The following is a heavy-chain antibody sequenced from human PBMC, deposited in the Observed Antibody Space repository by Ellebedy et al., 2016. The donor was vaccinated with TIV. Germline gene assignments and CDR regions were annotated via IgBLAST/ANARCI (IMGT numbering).Heavy chain of an antibody. CDR3: AKDSGKYGWNSEY. CDR1: GFTFSTYA. V-gene: IGHV3-23*01. CDR2: LTTGGVT. J-gene: IGHJ4*02. Sequence: GESLKISCVVSGFTFSTYAMRWFRQAPGKGLEWVSALTTGGVTFYADSVKGRFTISRDNSKNTLSLQMNSLRAEDTAIYYCAKDSGKYGWNSEYWGQGTQVTVSS. D-gene: IGHD3-10*01.